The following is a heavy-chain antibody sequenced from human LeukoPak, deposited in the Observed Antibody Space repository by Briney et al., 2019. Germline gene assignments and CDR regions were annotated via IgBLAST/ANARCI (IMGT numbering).Heavy chain of an antibody. D-gene: IGHD5-12*01. CDR1: GNSFTKYW. J-gene: IGHJ4*02. Sequence: GESLKISCKGFGNSFTKYWINWVRQMPGKGLEWMGRIDPSDSQTNYSPSFQGHVTISADKSITTAYLQWSSLKASDTGIYYCARAYSGYDSFDYWGQGTLVTVS. CDR2: IDPSDSQT. CDR3: ARAYSGYDSFDY. V-gene: IGHV5-10-1*01.